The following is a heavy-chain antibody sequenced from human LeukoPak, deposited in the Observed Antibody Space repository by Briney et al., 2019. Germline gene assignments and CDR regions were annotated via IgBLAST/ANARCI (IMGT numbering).Heavy chain of an antibody. CDR2: ISSRGGIA. CDR1: GFTFSSFE. J-gene: IGHJ4*02. CDR3: ARGFRTMVRGVKY. D-gene: IGHD3-10*01. V-gene: IGHV3-48*03. Sequence: PGGSLRLSCAASGFTFSSFEMNWVRQAPGKGLEWVSYISSRGGIAFYADSVKGRFTISRDNAKNSLYLQMNSLRAEDTAVYYCARGFRTMVRGVKYWGQGTLVTVSS.